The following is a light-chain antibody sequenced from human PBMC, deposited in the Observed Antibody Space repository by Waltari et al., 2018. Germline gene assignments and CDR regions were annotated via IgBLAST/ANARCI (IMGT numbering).Light chain of an antibody. V-gene: IGKV3-11*01. CDR2: EAS. Sequence: EIVLTQSPATLSLSPVERAPLSCRASQSVGRYLAWYQQKPGQAPRLLIYEASNRATGIPARFSGSGSGTDFTLTISSLEPEDFAVYHCQQRINWPRTFGQGTKVEI. J-gene: IGKJ1*01. CDR1: QSVGRY. CDR3: QQRINWPRT.